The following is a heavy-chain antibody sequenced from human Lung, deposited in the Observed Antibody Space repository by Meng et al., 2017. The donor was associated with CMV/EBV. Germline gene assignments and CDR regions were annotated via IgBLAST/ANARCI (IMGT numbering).Heavy chain of an antibody. CDR3: ARVKGLALVAMTLGY. CDR2: INPGGGST. V-gene: IGHV1-46*01. D-gene: IGHD5-12*01. Sequence: SGYTFTSSKMHWVRQAPGQGLEGMGLINPGGGSTNYAQKFQGRVTMTRDTSTRTIYMELSSLRSEDTAVCFCARVKGLALVAMTLGYWGQGTLVTVSS. CDR1: GYTFTSSK. J-gene: IGHJ4*02.